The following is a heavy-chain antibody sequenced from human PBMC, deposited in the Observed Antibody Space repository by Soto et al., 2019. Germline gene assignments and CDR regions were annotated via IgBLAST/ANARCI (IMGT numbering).Heavy chain of an antibody. CDR1: RFTFSNFA. CDR3: AKVMYTWNDVAAFDS. V-gene: IGHV3-23*01. CDR2: IGVSEGST. Sequence: LRLSCAASRFTFSNFAMSWVRQAPGKGLEWISSIGVSEGSTYYTDSVRGRFTISRDNSKNTLYLQMNSLRVEDTALYYCAKVMYTWNDVAAFDSWGQGTLVTVSS. J-gene: IGHJ4*02. D-gene: IGHD1-1*01.